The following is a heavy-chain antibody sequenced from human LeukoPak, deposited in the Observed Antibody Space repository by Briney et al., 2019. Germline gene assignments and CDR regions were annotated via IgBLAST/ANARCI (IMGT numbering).Heavy chain of an antibody. D-gene: IGHD6-19*01. CDR2: ISGSGGST. CDR3: AKDMYEYSSGWYYFDY. CDR1: GFTFSSYA. Sequence: PGGSLRLSCAASGFTFSSYAMSWVRQAPGKGLEWVSAISGSGGSTYYADSVKGRFTISRDNSKNTLYLQVNSLRAEDTAVYYCAKDMYEYSSGWYYFDYWGQGTLVTVSS. J-gene: IGHJ4*02. V-gene: IGHV3-23*01.